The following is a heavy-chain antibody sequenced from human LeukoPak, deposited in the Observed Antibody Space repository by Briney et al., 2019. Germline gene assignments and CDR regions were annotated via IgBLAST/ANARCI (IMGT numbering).Heavy chain of an antibody. CDR1: GFTFSSYT. Sequence: KTGGSLRLSCAASGFTFSSYTMHWVRQAPGKGLEWVSVIYSGGSTYYADSVKGRFTISRDNSKNTLYLQMNSLRAEDTAVYYCATNSYDAFDIWGQGTMVAVSS. V-gene: IGHV3-66*01. D-gene: IGHD5-18*01. J-gene: IGHJ3*02. CDR3: ATNSYDAFDI. CDR2: IYSGGST.